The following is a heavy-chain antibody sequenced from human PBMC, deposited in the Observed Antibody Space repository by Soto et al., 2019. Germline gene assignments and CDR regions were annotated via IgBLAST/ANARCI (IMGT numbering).Heavy chain of an antibody. Sequence: SETLSLTCTISGGSISSGGYYWSRIRQHPGKGLEWIGYIYYGGSTYYNPSLKSRVTISVDTSKNQFSLKLSSVTAADTAVYYCARAPRGNYGYPSYFDYWGQGTLVTVSS. D-gene: IGHD3-10*01. V-gene: IGHV4-31*03. CDR1: GGSISSGGYY. CDR2: IYYGGST. CDR3: ARAPRGNYGYPSYFDY. J-gene: IGHJ4*02.